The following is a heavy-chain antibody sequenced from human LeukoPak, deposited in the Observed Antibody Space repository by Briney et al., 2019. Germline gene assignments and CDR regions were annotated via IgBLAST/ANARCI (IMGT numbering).Heavy chain of an antibody. J-gene: IGHJ6*03. V-gene: IGHV1-2*02. D-gene: IGHD6-13*01. Sequence: GASVKVSCKASGYTFTGYYMHWVRQAPGQGLEWMGWINPNSGGTNYAQKFQGRVTMTRDTSISTAYMELSRLRSDDTAVYYCARDRQQQLVPYYYYYYMDVWGKGTTVTVSS. CDR3: ARDRQQQLVPYYYYYYMDV. CDR1: GYTFTGYY. CDR2: INPNSGGT.